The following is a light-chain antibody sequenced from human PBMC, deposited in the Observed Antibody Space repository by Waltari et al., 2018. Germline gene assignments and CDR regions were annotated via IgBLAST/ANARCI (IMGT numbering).Light chain of an antibody. V-gene: IGKV3-20*01. Sequence: ENVLTQSPGTLSLSPGERANISCRASQSVSSSYLAWHQQKRGQAPRLLIYGASTRATGIPDRFSGSGSGTDFTLTISRLEPEDFAVYYCQQYGSSPRTFGQGTKVEIK. CDR2: GAS. J-gene: IGKJ1*01. CDR3: QQYGSSPRT. CDR1: QSVSSSY.